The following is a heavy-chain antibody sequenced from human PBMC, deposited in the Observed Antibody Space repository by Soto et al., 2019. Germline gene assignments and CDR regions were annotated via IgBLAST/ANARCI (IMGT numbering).Heavy chain of an antibody. CDR3: ARDWVCGGPVWSGYCCGMDV. V-gene: IGHV1-3*01. Sequence: QVQLVQSGAEVKKPGASVKVSCKASGYTFTSYAMHWVRQAPGQRLEWMGWINAGNGNTKYSQKFQGRVTITRDTSASTAYMAVSSLRSEDTAVYYCARDWVCGGPVWSGYCCGMDVWGQGTTVTVSS. CDR1: GYTFTSYA. D-gene: IGHD3-3*01. J-gene: IGHJ6*02. CDR2: INAGNGNT.